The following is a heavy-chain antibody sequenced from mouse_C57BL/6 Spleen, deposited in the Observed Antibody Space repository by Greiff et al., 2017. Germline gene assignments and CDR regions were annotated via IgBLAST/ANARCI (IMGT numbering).Heavy chain of an antibody. D-gene: IGHD2-3*01. J-gene: IGHJ2*01. V-gene: IGHV1-78*01. CDR2: IYPRDGST. Sequence: VQLQQSDAELVKPGASVKISCKVSGYTFTDHTIHWMKQRPEQGLEWIGYIYPRDGSTKYNEKFKGKATLTADKSSSTASLQLNSLTSEDSAVYFCAREPRWLLPHFDYWGQGTTLTVSS. CDR1: GYTFTDHT. CDR3: AREPRWLLPHFDY.